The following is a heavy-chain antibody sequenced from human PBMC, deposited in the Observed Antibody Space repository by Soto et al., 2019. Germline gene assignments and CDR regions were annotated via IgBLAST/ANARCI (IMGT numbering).Heavy chain of an antibody. D-gene: IGHD2-8*02. V-gene: IGHV5-51*01. Sequence: EVQLVQSGAEVKKPGESLKISCKGSGYRYTNYWIGWVRQMPGKGLEWMVIIFPGDSDTRYSPSFQGQVTISADKSINTAYLQWSSLKASDTAMYYCARRTRFSGLTGGEFDYWGQGTLVTVSS. J-gene: IGHJ4*02. CDR3: ARRTRFSGLTGGEFDY. CDR2: IFPGDSDT. CDR1: GYRYTNYW.